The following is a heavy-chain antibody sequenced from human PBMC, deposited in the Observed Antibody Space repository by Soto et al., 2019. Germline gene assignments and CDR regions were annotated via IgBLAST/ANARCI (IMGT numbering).Heavy chain of an antibody. CDR3: ARELRPDSSGYYQDYYYYYGMDV. D-gene: IGHD3-22*01. CDR1: GFAFNNYG. J-gene: IGHJ6*02. CDR2: ISKSDYT. Sequence: PGGSLRLSCTVSGFAFNNYGINWVRQAPGKGLEWVSSISKSDYTYYSDSVKGRFAISRDNAKSSVSLQMNTLRVEDTAVYYCARELRPDSSGYYQDYYYYYGMDVWGQGTTVTVSS. V-gene: IGHV3-21*01.